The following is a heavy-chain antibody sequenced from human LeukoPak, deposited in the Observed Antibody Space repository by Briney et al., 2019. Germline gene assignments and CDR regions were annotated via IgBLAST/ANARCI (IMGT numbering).Heavy chain of an antibody. V-gene: IGHV3-33*01. D-gene: IGHD6-19*01. CDR1: GFTFSSYG. CDR3: ARDLSLVGYSSGWYTYYYYGMDV. Sequence: GGSLRLSCAASGFTFSSYGMPWVRQAPGKGLEWVAVIWYDGSNKYYADSVKGRFTISRDNSKNTLYLQMNSLRAEDTAVYYCARDLSLVGYSSGWYTYYYYGMDVWGQGTTVTVSS. J-gene: IGHJ6*02. CDR2: IWYDGSNK.